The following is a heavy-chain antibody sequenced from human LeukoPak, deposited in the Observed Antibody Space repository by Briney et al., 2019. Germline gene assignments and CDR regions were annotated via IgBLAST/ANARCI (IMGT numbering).Heavy chain of an antibody. D-gene: IGHD3-3*01. CDR2: ISAYNGNT. V-gene: IGHV1-18*01. J-gene: IGHJ6*02. CDR3: ARMEDRITIFGVVFRARYGMDV. Sequence: GASVTVSCTASGYTFTSYGISWVRQAPGQGLEWMGWISAYNGNTNYAQKLQGRVTMTTDTSTSTAYMELRSLRSDDTAVYYCARMEDRITIFGVVFRARYGMDVWGQGTTVTVSS. CDR1: GYTFTSYG.